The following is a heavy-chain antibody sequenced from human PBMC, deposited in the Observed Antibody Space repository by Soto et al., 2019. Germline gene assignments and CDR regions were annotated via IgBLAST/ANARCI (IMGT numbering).Heavy chain of an antibody. V-gene: IGHV4-30-4*01. CDR2: VSYSGST. CDR3: ARGPTVTTGGFDI. D-gene: IGHD4-17*01. CDR1: GGSINSGDYY. Sequence: QVQLQESGPGLVKPSQTLSLTCTVSGGSINSGDYYWSWIRQPPGKGLEWIGYVSYSGSTNYNPSLKSRLTISIDTSKNHFSLELSSVTAADTAVYYCARGPTVTTGGFDIWGQGTMVTVSS. J-gene: IGHJ3*02.